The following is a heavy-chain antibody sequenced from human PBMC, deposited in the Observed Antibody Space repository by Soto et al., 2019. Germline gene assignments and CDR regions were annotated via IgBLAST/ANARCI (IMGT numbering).Heavy chain of an antibody. CDR1: GFTFSSYG. J-gene: IGHJ6*02. Sequence: QVQLVESGGGVVQPGRSLRLSCAASGFTFSSYGMHWVRQAPGKGLEWVAVISYDGSNKYYADSVKGRFTISRDNSKNPLYLQMNSLRAEDTAVYYCAKGLYCSSTSCGWGYYYGMDVWGQGTTVTVSS. V-gene: IGHV3-30*18. D-gene: IGHD2-2*01. CDR3: AKGLYCSSTSCGWGYYYGMDV. CDR2: ISYDGSNK.